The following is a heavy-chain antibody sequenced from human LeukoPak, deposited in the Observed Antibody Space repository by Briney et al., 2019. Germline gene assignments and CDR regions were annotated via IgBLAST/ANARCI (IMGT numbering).Heavy chain of an antibody. V-gene: IGHV4-34*01. J-gene: IGHJ6*02. D-gene: IGHD3-10*01. Sequence: SETLSLTCAVYGGSFSGYYWSWIRQPPGKGLEWIGEINHSGSTNYNPSLKSRVTISVDTSKNQFSLKLSSVTAADTAVYYCARRRIWFGEFPPRPNYYYYGMDVWGQGTTVTVPS. CDR1: GGSFSGYY. CDR2: INHSGST. CDR3: ARRRIWFGEFPPRPNYYYYGMDV.